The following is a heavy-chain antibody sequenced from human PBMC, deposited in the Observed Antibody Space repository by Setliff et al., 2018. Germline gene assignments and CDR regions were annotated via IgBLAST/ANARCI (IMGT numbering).Heavy chain of an antibody. V-gene: IGHV3-21*01. J-gene: IGHJ4*02. CDR2: ISSSSSYI. D-gene: IGHD5-18*01. CDR1: VFTFSSYS. CDR3: ARLSSLDTAMVTVDY. Sequence: LRLSCAASVFTFSSYSMNWVRQAPGKGLEWVSSISSSSSYIYYADSVKGRFTISRDNAKNSLYLQMNSLRAEDTAVYYCARLSSLDTAMVTVDYWGQGTLVTVSS.